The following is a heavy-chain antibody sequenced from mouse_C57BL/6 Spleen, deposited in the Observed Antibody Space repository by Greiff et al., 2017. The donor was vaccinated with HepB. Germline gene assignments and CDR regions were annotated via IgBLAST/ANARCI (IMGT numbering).Heavy chain of an antibody. CDR1: GYTFTSYT. Sequence: QVQLQQSGAELARPGASVKMSCKASGYTFTSYTMHWVKQRPGQGLEWIGYINPSSGYTKYNQKFKDKATLTADKSSSTAYMQLSSLTSEDSAVYYCSRSVYDYDAYYAMDYWGQGTSVTVSS. CDR3: SRSVYDYDAYYAMDY. CDR2: INPSSGYT. J-gene: IGHJ4*01. V-gene: IGHV1-4*01. D-gene: IGHD2-4*01.